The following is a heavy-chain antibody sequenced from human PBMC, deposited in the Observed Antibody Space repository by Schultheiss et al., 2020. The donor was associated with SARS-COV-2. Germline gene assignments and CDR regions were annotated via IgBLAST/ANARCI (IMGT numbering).Heavy chain of an antibody. D-gene: IGHD4-11*01. J-gene: IGHJ6*03. CDR2: INHSGST. CDR3: ARGGSNYANYYYYMDV. CDR1: GGSISSSSYY. Sequence: SQTLSLTCTVSGGSISSSSYYWGWIRQPPGKGLEWIGEINHSGSTNYNPSLKSRVTISVDTSKNQFSLKLSSVTAADTAVYYCARGGSNYANYYYYMDVWGKGTTVTVSS. V-gene: IGHV4-39*07.